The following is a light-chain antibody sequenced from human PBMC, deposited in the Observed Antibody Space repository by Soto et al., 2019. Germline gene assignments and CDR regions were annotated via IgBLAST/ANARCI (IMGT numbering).Light chain of an antibody. Sequence: EIVMTQSPATLSVSPGERATLSCRASQSVTSNYLAWYQQKPGQAPRLLVYGASSRATGISDRFSGSGSGADSTLTISRLEPEDFAVYYCQHYVSPPITFGQGTRLEIK. J-gene: IGKJ5*01. CDR1: QSVTSNY. V-gene: IGKV3-20*01. CDR2: GAS. CDR3: QHYVSPPIT.